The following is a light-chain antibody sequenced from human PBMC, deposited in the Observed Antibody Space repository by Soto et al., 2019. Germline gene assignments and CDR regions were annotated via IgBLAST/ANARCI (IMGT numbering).Light chain of an antibody. Sequence: DIQMTQSPSPLSASVGDRVTITCRSSQSISSDVNWYQQKPGIAPRLLIFAASSLQSGVPSRFSGSGSGTDFTLTISSLQPEDFGTYFCLHTYSTPWTFGHGTKVDI. J-gene: IGKJ1*01. CDR2: AAS. CDR1: QSISSD. V-gene: IGKV1-39*01. CDR3: LHTYSTPWT.